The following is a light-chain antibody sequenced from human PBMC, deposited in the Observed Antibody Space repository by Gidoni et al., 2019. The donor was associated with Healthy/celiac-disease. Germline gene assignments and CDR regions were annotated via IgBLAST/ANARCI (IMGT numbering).Light chain of an antibody. V-gene: IGKV1-39*01. J-gene: IGKJ3*01. CDR2: AAS. CDR3: QQSYSTLFT. CDR1: QSISSY. Sequence: DIQITQSPSSLSASVGDRVTITCRASQSISSYLNWYQQKPGKAPKLLIYAASSLQSGVPSRFSGSGSGTDLTLTISSLQPEDFATYYCQQSYSTLFTFGPGTKVDIK.